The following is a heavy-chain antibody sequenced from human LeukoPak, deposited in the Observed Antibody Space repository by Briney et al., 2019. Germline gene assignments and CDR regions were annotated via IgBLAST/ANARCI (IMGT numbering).Heavy chain of an antibody. CDR3: ARQYSPWLVKYYFDY. Sequence: GGSLRLSCAASGFTFSSYGMHWVRQAPGKGLEWVAVISYDGSNKCYADSVKGRFTISRDNSKNTLYLQMNSLRAEDTAVYYCARQYSPWLVKYYFDYWGQGTLVTVSS. D-gene: IGHD6-19*01. CDR2: ISYDGSNK. V-gene: IGHV3-30*03. J-gene: IGHJ4*02. CDR1: GFTFSSYG.